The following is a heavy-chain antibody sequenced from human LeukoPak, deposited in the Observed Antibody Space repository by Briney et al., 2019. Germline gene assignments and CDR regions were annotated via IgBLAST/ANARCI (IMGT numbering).Heavy chain of an antibody. CDR1: GGSISSGGYY. V-gene: IGHV4-30-2*01. CDR3: ARHTLSRDGYNFAFDI. J-gene: IGHJ3*02. Sequence: SQTLSLTCTVSGGSISSGGYYWSWIRQPPGKGLEWIGYIYHSGSTYYNPSLKSRVTISVDTSKNQFSLKLSSVTAADTAVYYCARHTLSRDGYNFAFDIWGQGTMVTVSS. CDR2: IYHSGST. D-gene: IGHD5-24*01.